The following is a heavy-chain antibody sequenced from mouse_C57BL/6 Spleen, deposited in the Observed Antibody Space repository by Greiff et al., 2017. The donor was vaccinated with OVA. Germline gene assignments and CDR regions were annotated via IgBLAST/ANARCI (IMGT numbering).Heavy chain of an antibody. J-gene: IGHJ4*01. CDR3: ARFDYDDYYAMDD. Sequence: EVQLQQSGPVLVKPGASVKMSCKASGYTFTDYYMNWVKQSHGKSLEWIGVINPYNGGTSYNQKFKGKATLTVDKSSSTAYMELNSLTSEDSAVYYCARFDYDDYYAMDDWGQGTSVTVSS. CDR1: GYTFTDYY. CDR2: INPYNGGT. V-gene: IGHV1-19*01. D-gene: IGHD2-4*01.